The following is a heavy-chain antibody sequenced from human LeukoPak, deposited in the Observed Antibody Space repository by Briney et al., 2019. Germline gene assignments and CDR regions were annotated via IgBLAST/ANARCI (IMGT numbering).Heavy chain of an antibody. CDR2: ISGSGGST. D-gene: IGHD3-22*01. J-gene: IGHJ4*02. V-gene: IGHV3-23*01. CDR3: AKKGPYYYDSSGYFPFDY. Sequence: PGGSLRLSCAASGFTFSNYAMSWVRQAPGKGLEWVSAISGSGGSTYYADSVKGRFTSSRDNSKNTLYLQMNSLRAEDTAVYYCAKKGPYYYDSSGYFPFDYWGQGTLVTVSS. CDR1: GFTFSNYA.